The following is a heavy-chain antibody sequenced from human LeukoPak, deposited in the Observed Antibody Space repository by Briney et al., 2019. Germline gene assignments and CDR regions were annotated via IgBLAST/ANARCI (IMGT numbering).Heavy chain of an antibody. V-gene: IGHV4-30-4*02. CDR2: IYYSGST. CDR1: GGSISSGDNY. J-gene: IGHJ6*03. Sequence: SETLSLTCTVSGGSISSGDNYWSWIRQPPGTGLEWIGYIYYSGSTYYNPSLKSRVTISVDTSKNQFSLKLSSVTAADTAVYYCARSPVEQLGLYYYYYMDVWGKGTTVTVSS. D-gene: IGHD6-6*01. CDR3: ARSPVEQLGLYYYYYMDV.